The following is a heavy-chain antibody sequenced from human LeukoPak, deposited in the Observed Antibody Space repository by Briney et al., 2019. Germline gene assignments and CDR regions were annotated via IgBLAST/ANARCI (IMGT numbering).Heavy chain of an antibody. Sequence: GASVKVSCEASGYIFTNYAINWMRQAPGQGLEWRGWSTTSTGNQTHAKGSTGLFVSSSDTSVSTAYLQISSLRAEDPAVHHCARCPSAPPSSDLQRFDSWGQGTLVTVSS. D-gene: IGHD6-19*01. J-gene: IGHJ5*01. CDR1: GYIFTNYA. V-gene: IGHV7-4-1*02. CDR2: STTSTGNQ. CDR3: ARCPSAPPSSDLQRFDS.